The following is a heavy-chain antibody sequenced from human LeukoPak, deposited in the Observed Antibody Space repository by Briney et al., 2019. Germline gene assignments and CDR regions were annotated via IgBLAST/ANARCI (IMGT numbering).Heavy chain of an antibody. Sequence: GGSLRLSYAASGFTFSSYAMSWVRQAPGKGLEWVSAISGSGGSTYYADSVKGRFTISRDNSKNTLYLQMNSLRAEDTAVYYCAKRHYYVSSGYPYYFDYWGQGTLVTVSS. V-gene: IGHV3-23*01. D-gene: IGHD3-22*01. CDR2: ISGSGGST. CDR3: AKRHYYVSSGYPYYFDY. J-gene: IGHJ4*02. CDR1: GFTFSSYA.